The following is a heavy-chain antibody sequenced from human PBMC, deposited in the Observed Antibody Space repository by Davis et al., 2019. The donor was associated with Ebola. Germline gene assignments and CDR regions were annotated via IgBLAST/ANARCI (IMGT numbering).Heavy chain of an antibody. CDR2: LSGSGGST. Sequence: GESPKIPCAASGFTFSSYAMHRVRQAPGKGLEWVSALSGSGGSTYYADSVKGRFTISRDNSKNTLYLQMNSLRAEDTAVYYCAKDRLEYDFWSGWFDPWGQGTLVTVSS. J-gene: IGHJ5*02. V-gene: IGHV3-23*01. CDR3: AKDRLEYDFWSGWFDP. CDR1: GFTFSSYA. D-gene: IGHD3-3*01.